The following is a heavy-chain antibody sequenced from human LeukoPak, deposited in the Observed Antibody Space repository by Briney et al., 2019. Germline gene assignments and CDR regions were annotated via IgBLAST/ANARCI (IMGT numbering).Heavy chain of an antibody. D-gene: IGHD5-24*01. CDR3: ARDFLSEMATIFDY. J-gene: IGHJ4*02. CDR1: GFTFSDYY. Sequence: GGSLRLSCAASGFTFSDYYMTWIRQAPGKGLEWVSYISSSGSTIYYADSVKGRFTISRDNAKNSLYLQMNSLRAEDTAVYYCARDFLSEMATIFDYWGQGTLVTVSS. V-gene: IGHV3-11*04. CDR2: ISSSGSTI.